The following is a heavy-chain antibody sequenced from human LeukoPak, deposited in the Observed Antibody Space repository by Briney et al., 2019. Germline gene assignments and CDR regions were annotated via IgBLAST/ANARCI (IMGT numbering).Heavy chain of an antibody. Sequence: SETLSLTCTVSGGSISGYYWSWLRQPAGKGLEWIGRIYSSGSTNYNPSLKSRVTMSVDTSKNQFSLKLSSVTAADTAVYYCASSQPELGYCSSTSCSRGGFDYWGQGTLVTVSS. J-gene: IGHJ4*02. CDR1: GGSISGYY. CDR3: ASSQPELGYCSSTSCSRGGFDY. V-gene: IGHV4-4*07. CDR2: IYSSGST. D-gene: IGHD2-2*01.